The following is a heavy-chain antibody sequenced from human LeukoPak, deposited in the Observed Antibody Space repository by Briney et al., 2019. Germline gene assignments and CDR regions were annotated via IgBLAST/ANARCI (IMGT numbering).Heavy chain of an antibody. D-gene: IGHD3-22*01. CDR2: ISSSSSYI. V-gene: IGHV3-21*01. Sequence: GGSLRLSCAASGFTFSSYSMNWVRQAPGKGLDRVSSISSSSSYIYYADSVKGRFTISRDNAKNSLYLQMNSLRAEDTAVYYCARGDYYDSSGYYPGVDYWGQGTLVTVSS. CDR3: ARGDYYDSSGYYPGVDY. J-gene: IGHJ4*02. CDR1: GFTFSSYS.